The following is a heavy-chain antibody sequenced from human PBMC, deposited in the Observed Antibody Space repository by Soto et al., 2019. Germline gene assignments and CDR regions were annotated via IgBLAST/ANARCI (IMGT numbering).Heavy chain of an antibody. V-gene: IGHV3-33*01. J-gene: IGHJ4*02. CDR1: GFTFSSYG. CDR2: IWYDGSNK. Sequence: QVQLVESGGGVVQPGRSLRLSCAASGFTFSSYGMHWVRQAPGKGLEWVAVIWYDGSNKYYADSVKGRFTISRDNSKNTLYLEMNSMRAEDTAVYYCARDETDRVTIFLDYWGQGTLVTVSS. CDR3: ARDETDRVTIFLDY. D-gene: IGHD3-3*01.